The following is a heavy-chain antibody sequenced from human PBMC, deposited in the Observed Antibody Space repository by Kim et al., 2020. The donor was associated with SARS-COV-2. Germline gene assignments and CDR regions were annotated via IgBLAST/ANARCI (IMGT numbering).Heavy chain of an antibody. D-gene: IGHD3-16*01. V-gene: IGHV3-74*01. J-gene: IGHJ4*02. CDR1: GFTFSTYW. Sequence: GGSLRLSCAASGFTFSTYWMHWVRQAPGKGLVWVSHVTGDGSTTTYADSVKGRFTISRDNANNRLYLQMNSLRDEDTAVNYCARGGGGFDYWGQGTLVTVSS. CDR2: VTGDGSTT. CDR3: ARGGGGFDY.